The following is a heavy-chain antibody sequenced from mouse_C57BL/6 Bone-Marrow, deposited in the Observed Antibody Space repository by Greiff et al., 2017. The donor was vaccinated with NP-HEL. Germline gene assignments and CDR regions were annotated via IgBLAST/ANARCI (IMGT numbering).Heavy chain of an antibody. CDR3: ARKGYYDYDDYAMDY. D-gene: IGHD2-4*01. CDR1: GYTFTAYN. J-gene: IGHJ4*01. CDR2: INPNNGGT. Sequence: EVQVVESGPELVKPGASVKMSCKASGYTFTAYNMHWVKQSHGKSLEWIGYINPNNGGTSYNQKFKGKATLTVNKSSSTAYMELRSLTSEDSAVYYCARKGYYDYDDYAMDYWGQGTSVTVSS. V-gene: IGHV1-22*01.